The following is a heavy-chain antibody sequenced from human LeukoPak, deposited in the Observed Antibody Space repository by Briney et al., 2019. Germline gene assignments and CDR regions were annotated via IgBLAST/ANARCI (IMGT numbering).Heavy chain of an antibody. J-gene: IGHJ5*02. Sequence: PGGSLRLSCAASGFTFSNFWMSWVRQAPGKGLEWVANIKQDGSAKYYVDSVKGRFTISRDNAKNSLYLQMNSLRAEDTAVYYCARDNNYAYNWFDPWGQGTLVTVSS. V-gene: IGHV3-7*01. D-gene: IGHD1-1*01. CDR1: GFTFSNFW. CDR2: IKQDGSAK. CDR3: ARDNNYAYNWFDP.